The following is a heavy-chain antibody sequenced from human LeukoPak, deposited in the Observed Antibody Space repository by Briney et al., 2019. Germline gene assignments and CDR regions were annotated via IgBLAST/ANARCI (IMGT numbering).Heavy chain of an antibody. D-gene: IGHD6-13*01. CDR2: ISSRNDYI. Sequence: NPSETLSLTCTVSGGSISSYYWSWIRQPPGKGLEWVSSISSRNDYIYYADSVKGRFTISRDNAKNSLYLQMNSLRAEDTAVYYCATSSTWPPGWDYWGQGTLVTVSS. V-gene: IGHV3-21*01. CDR1: GGSISSYY. J-gene: IGHJ4*02. CDR3: ATSSTWPPGWDY.